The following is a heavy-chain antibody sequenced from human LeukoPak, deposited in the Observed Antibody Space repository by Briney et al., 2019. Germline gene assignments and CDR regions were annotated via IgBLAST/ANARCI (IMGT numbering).Heavy chain of an antibody. V-gene: IGHV3-48*04. CDR1: GFTFSSYS. Sequence: GGSLRLSCAASGFTFSSYSMNWVRQAPGKGLEWVSYISSSSSTIYYADSVKGRFTISRDNAKNSLYLQMNSLRAEDTAVYYCARAYSSSQGKDAFDIWGQGTMVTVSS. CDR3: ARAYSSSQGKDAFDI. J-gene: IGHJ3*02. CDR2: ISSSSSTI. D-gene: IGHD6-13*01.